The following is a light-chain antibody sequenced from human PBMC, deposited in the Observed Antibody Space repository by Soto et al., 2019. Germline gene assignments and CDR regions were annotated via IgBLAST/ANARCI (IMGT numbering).Light chain of an antibody. CDR2: WAS. Sequence: DIVMTQSPDSLAVSLGERATINCKSSQSVLYSPNNKNYLAWYQQKPRQPPKMLIYWASTRESGVPDRFSGSGSGTDFTLTISSLQPVDVAVYYCQQYYSSPHTFGQGTKVETK. V-gene: IGKV4-1*01. CDR1: QSVLYSPNNKNY. J-gene: IGKJ1*01. CDR3: QQYYSSPHT.